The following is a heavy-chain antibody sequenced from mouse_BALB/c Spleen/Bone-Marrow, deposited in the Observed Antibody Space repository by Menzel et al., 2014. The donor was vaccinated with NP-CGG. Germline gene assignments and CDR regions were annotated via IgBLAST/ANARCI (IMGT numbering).Heavy chain of an antibody. Sequence: DVKLVESGAELVKPGASVKLSCTASGFNIKDTYMHWVKQRPEQGLEWIGRIDPANGNTKYVPKFQGKATITADTSSNTAYLQLSSLTSEDTAVYYCARWEYYAMDYWGQGTSVTVSS. D-gene: IGHD4-1*01. CDR3: ARWEYYAMDY. CDR1: GFNIKDTY. CDR2: IDPANGNT. V-gene: IGHV14-3*02. J-gene: IGHJ4*01.